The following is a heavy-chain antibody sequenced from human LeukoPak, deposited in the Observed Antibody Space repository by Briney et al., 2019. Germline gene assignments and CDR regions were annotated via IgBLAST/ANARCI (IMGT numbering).Heavy chain of an antibody. J-gene: IGHJ2*01. CDR3: AKGTCYYGSTESTGSWYFDL. Sequence: AGGSLRLSCAASGFTFSSYGMHWVRQAPGKGLEWVAVISYDGSNKYYADSVKGRFTISRDNSKNTLYLQMNSLRAEDTAVYYCAKGTCYYGSTESTGSWYFDLWGRGTLVTVSS. CDR2: ISYDGSNK. V-gene: IGHV3-30*18. D-gene: IGHD3-10*01. CDR1: GFTFSSYG.